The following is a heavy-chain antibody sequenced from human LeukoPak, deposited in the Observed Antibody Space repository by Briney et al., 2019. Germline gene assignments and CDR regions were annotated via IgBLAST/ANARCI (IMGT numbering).Heavy chain of an antibody. J-gene: IGHJ4*02. V-gene: IGHV3-9*01. CDR1: GFTFDDYA. CDR2: ISWNSNSI. CDR3: AKDRSGMLLYYFDF. D-gene: IGHD3-16*01. Sequence: PGGSLRLSCAASGFTFDDYAMHWVRQAPGKGLEWVSGISWNSNSIGYADSVKGRFTISRDYSKNTLYLQMNSLRAEDTAVYHCAKDRSGMLLYYFDFWGQGTLVTVSS.